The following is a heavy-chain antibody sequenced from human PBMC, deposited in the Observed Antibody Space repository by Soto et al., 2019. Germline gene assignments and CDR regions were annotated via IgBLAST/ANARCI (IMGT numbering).Heavy chain of an antibody. CDR3: ARGGLQHALDV. CDR1: GLNFSNAW. Sequence: GVSMRVSCAASGLNFSNAWMSWVRQDTGKGLVWVSRVNNDGTDTTHADSVKGRFTISRDNAENTLYLQMNSLRAEDTAVYYCARGGLQHALDVWGQGSTVTVSS. J-gene: IGHJ6*02. CDR2: VNNDGTDT. V-gene: IGHV3-74*03. D-gene: IGHD6-13*01.